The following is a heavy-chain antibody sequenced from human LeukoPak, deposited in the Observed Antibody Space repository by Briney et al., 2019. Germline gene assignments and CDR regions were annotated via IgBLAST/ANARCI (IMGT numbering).Heavy chain of an antibody. CDR1: GFTFSRYW. J-gene: IGHJ4*02. D-gene: IGHD5-18*01. Sequence: GGSLRLSCAASGFTFSRYWMHWVRQAPGKGLVWVSRINSDGSSTSYADSVKGRFTISRDNAKNSLYLQMNSLRAEDTAVYYCARDRGYSYGWYFDYWGQGTLVTVSS. CDR2: INSDGSST. V-gene: IGHV3-74*01. CDR3: ARDRGYSYGWYFDY.